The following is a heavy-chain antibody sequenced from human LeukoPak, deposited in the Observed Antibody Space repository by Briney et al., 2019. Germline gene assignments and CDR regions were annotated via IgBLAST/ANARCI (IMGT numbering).Heavy chain of an antibody. D-gene: IGHD2/OR15-2a*01. Sequence: SETLSLTCTVSGGSISSYYWSLIRQPPGKGLEWIGYIYYSGSTNYNPSLKSRVTISVDTSKNQFSLKLSSVTAADTAVYYCARGKLFYWYFDLWGRGTLVTVSS. J-gene: IGHJ2*01. CDR1: GGSISSYY. CDR2: IYYSGST. V-gene: IGHV4-59*01. CDR3: ARGKLFYWYFDL.